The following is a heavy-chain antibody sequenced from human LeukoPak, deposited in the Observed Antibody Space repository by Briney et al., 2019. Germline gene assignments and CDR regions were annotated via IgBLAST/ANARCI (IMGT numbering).Heavy chain of an antibody. V-gene: IGHV1-24*01. CDR1: GYTLTELS. CDR2: FDPEDGET. D-gene: IGHD1-26*01. J-gene: IGHJ4*02. CDR3: ATDLGGSYYFDY. Sequence: ASVKVSCKVSGYTLTELSMHWVRQAPGKGLEWMGGFDPEDGETIYAQKFQGRVTMTEDTSTDTAYMELSSLRSEDTAVYYCATDLGGSYYFDYWGQGTLVTVSS.